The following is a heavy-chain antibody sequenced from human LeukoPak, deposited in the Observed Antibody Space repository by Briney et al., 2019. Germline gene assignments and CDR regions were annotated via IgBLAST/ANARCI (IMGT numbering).Heavy chain of an antibody. CDR2: ISSDGSHK. V-gene: IGHV3-30*18. CDR3: AKPGGGSWEWGSYYFDY. J-gene: IGHJ4*02. Sequence: GGSLTLSCAASGFTFTTYGMHWARQAPGKGLEWVAIISSDGSHKYHADSMKGRFTISRDSSKSTLYLQMNSLRPADTAVYYCAKPGGGSWEWGSYYFDYWGQGTLVAVSS. CDR1: GFTFTTYG. D-gene: IGHD2-15*01.